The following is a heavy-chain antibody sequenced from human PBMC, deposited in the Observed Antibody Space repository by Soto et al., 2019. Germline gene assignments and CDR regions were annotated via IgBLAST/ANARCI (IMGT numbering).Heavy chain of an antibody. D-gene: IGHD5-18*01. CDR1: GFTFSSYA. V-gene: IGHV3-30-3*01. CDR3: ASAWIQLWHPLDY. CDR2: ISYDGSNK. J-gene: IGHJ4*02. Sequence: GGALRLSSAASGFTFSSYAMHWVRQAPGKGLEWVAVISYDGSNKYYAGFVNGRFTISRDNSKNRLYLQMNSLRAEDTAVYYCASAWIQLWHPLDYWGEGPLVTVS.